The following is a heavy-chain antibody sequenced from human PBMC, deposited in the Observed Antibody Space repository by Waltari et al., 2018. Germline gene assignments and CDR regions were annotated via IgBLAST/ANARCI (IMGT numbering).Heavy chain of an antibody. CDR1: GGPFSSTSYY. J-gene: IGHJ4*02. Sequence: QVQLQESGPGLVKPSETLSLTCTVSGGPFSSTSYYWGWIRQPPGKGLEWIGYVFYNGDTYYNPSLKSRVTISIDTSKNQFSLKLTSVTAADTAVHHCARRMVTTGYFDYWGQGTLVTVSS. D-gene: IGHD4-4*01. V-gene: IGHV4-39*01. CDR2: VFYNGDT. CDR3: ARRMVTTGYFDY.